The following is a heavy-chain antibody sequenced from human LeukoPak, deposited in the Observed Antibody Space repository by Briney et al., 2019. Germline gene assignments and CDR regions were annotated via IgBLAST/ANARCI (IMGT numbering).Heavy chain of an antibody. D-gene: IGHD6-13*01. Sequence: SETLSLTCTVSGGSISSSSYYWGWIRQPPGKGLEWIGSIHYSGSTYYNPSLKSRVTISVDTSKNQFSLKLSSVTAADTAVYYCARDLGWQQPWRDMDVWGKGTTVTVSS. V-gene: IGHV4-39*07. CDR3: ARDLGWQQPWRDMDV. CDR1: GGSISSSSYY. J-gene: IGHJ6*03. CDR2: IHYSGST.